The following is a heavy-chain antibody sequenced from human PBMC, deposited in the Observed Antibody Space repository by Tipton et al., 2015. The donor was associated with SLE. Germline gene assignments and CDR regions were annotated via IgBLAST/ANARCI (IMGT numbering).Heavy chain of an antibody. D-gene: IGHD3-10*01. Sequence: TLSLTCTVSGGSISSSSYYWGWIRQPPGKGLEWIGEINHSGSTNYNPSLKSRVTISVDTSKNQFSLKLSSVTAADTAVYYCARDRTGDVWVGEFGYWGQGTLVTVSS. CDR1: GGSISSSSYY. J-gene: IGHJ4*02. CDR2: INHSGST. CDR3: ARDRTGDVWVGEFGY. V-gene: IGHV4-39*07.